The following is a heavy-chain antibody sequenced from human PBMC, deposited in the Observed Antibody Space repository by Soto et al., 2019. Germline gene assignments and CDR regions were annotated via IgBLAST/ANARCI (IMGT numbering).Heavy chain of an antibody. CDR2: ISGSGSST. J-gene: IGHJ4*02. CDR1: GFTVSSYA. Sequence: GGSLRLSCAASGFTVSSYAMSWVRQAPGKGLEWVSAISGSGSSTYYADSVKGRFTISRDNSKNTLYLQMNSLRAEDTAVYYCAKDKVINSGRSNSFDYWGQGTPVTVSS. CDR3: AKDKVINSGRSNSFDY. V-gene: IGHV3-23*01. D-gene: IGHD1-26*01.